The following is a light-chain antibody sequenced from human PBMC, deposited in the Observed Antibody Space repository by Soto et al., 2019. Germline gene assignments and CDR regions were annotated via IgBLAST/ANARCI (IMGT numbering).Light chain of an antibody. CDR3: QQYDNLPFT. J-gene: IGKJ3*01. CDR1: QGISNY. Sequence: DIQMTQSPSSLSASVGTRVTITCQASQGISNYLNWYQQKPGKAPKLLIHEASNLETGVPSRFSGGGTGTDFTFTISSLQPEDVATNCCQQYDNLPFTFGPGTKVDIK. V-gene: IGKV1-33*01. CDR2: EAS.